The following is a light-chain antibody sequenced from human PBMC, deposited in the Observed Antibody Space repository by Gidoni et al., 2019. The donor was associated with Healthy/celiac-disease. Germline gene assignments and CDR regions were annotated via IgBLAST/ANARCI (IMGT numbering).Light chain of an antibody. J-gene: IGLJ2*01. CDR3: SSYAGSNVVI. Sequence: QSALTQPPSASGSPGQSVTISCTGASRDVGGYNFVSWYQRHPGKAPKLMIYEVTKRPSGVPDRFSGSKSGNTASLTVAGLQTEDEAEYFCSSYAGSNVVIFGGGTKLTVL. V-gene: IGLV2-8*01. CDR2: EVT. CDR1: SRDVGGYNF.